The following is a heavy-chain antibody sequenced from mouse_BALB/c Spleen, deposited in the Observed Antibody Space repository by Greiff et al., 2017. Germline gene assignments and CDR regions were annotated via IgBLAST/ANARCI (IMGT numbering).Heavy chain of an antibody. D-gene: IGHD3-1*01. CDR3: ARASSGYALYAMDY. Sequence: EVQRVESGPGLVKPSQSLSLTCTVTGYSITSDYAWNWIRQFPGNKLEWMGYISYSGSTSYNPSLKSRISITRDTSKNQFFLQLNSVTTEDTATYYCARASSGYALYAMDYWGQGTSVTVSS. CDR1: GYSITSDYA. V-gene: IGHV3-2*02. J-gene: IGHJ4*01. CDR2: ISYSGST.